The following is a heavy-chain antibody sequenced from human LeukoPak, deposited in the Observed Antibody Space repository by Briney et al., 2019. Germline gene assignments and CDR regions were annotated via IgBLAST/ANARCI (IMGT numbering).Heavy chain of an antibody. V-gene: IGHV3-64D*06. D-gene: IGHD3-22*01. CDR1: GFTFSSYA. CDR3: ARAKYYYDSSGYYLFDY. J-gene: IGHJ4*02. CDR2: ISSNGGST. Sequence: GGSLRLSCSASGFTFSSYAMHWVRQAPGKGLEYVSAISSNGGSTYYADSVKGRFTISRDNSKNTLYLQMSSLRAEDTAVYYCARAKYYYDSSGYYLFDYWGQGTLVTVSS.